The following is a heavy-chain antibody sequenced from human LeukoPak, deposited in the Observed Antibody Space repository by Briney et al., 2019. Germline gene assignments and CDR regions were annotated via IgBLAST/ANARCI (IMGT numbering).Heavy chain of an antibody. V-gene: IGHV3-30-3*01. Sequence: GGSLRLSCAASEFTFSSYAMHWARQAPGKGLEWVAVISYDGSNKYYADSVKGRFTISRDNSKNTLYLQMDSLRAEDTAVYYCARQYSNTWYYFDSWGQGTLVTVSS. D-gene: IGHD1-26*01. J-gene: IGHJ4*02. CDR1: EFTFSSYA. CDR3: ARQYSNTWYYFDS. CDR2: ISYDGSNK.